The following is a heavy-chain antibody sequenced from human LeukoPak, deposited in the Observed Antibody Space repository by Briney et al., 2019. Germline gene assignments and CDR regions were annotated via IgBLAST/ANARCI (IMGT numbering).Heavy chain of an antibody. V-gene: IGHV4-38-2*02. CDR2: IYHSGST. CDR1: GYSISSGYY. Sequence: SETLSLTCTVSGYSISSGYYWGWIRQPPGKGLEWIGSIYHSGSTYYNPSLKSRVTISVDTSKNQFSLKLSSVTAADTAVYYCARDLKGYSSSSDYFDYWGQGTLVTVSS. D-gene: IGHD6-6*01. J-gene: IGHJ4*02. CDR3: ARDLKGYSSSSDYFDY.